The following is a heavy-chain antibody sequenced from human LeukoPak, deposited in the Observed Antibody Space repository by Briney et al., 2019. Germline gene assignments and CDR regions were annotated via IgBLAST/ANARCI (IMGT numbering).Heavy chain of an antibody. CDR1: GGSFSGYY. D-gene: IGHD6-13*01. CDR2: IYHSGST. Sequence: SETLSLTCAVYGGSFSGYYWSWIRQPPGKGLEWIGEIYHSGSTNYNPSLESRVTISVDKSKNQFSLKLSSVTAADTAVYYCARAPQQLVPGDYGMDVWGQGTTVTVSS. V-gene: IGHV4-34*01. J-gene: IGHJ6*02. CDR3: ARAPQQLVPGDYGMDV.